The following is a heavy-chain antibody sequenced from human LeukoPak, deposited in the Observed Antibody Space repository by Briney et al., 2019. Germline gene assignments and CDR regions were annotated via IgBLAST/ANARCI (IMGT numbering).Heavy chain of an antibody. CDR3: ARDPPYCGGDCYPKDY. D-gene: IGHD2-21*02. V-gene: IGHV4-39*07. CDR2: IYYSGST. Sequence: SETLSLTCTVSGGSISSSSYYWGWIRQPPGKGLEWIGSIYYSGSTYYNPSLKSRVTISVDTSKNQFSLKLSSVTAADTAVYYCARDPPYCGGDCYPKDYWGQGTLVTVSS. J-gene: IGHJ4*02. CDR1: GGSISSSSYY.